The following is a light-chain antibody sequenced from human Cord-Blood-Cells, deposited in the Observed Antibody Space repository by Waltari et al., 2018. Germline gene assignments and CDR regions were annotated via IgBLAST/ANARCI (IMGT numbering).Light chain of an antibody. CDR2: EVS. J-gene: IGLJ1*01. V-gene: IGLV2-8*01. CDR3: SSYAGSNNYV. CDR1: SSDVGGYNY. Sequence: QSALTQPPSASGSPGQSVTISCTGTSSDVGGYNYVSWYQQHPGKAPKLMIYEVSKGPAGVPDRFSGSKSGNTASLTVSGLQAEDEADYSCSSYAGSNNYVFGTGTKVTVL.